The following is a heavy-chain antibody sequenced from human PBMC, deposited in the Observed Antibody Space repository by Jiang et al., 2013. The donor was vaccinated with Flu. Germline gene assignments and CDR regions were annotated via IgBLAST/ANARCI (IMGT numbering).Heavy chain of an antibody. D-gene: IGHD3-22*01. Sequence: EWVANIKQDGSEKYYVDSVKGRFTISRDNAKNSLYLQMNSLRAEDTAVYYCARDADYYDSSGYPDYWGQGTLVTVSS. V-gene: IGHV3-7*03. CDR2: IKQDGSEK. CDR3: ARDADYYDSSGYPDY. J-gene: IGHJ4*02.